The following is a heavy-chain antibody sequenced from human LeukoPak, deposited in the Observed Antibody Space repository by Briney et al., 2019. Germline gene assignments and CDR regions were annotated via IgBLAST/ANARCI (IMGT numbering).Heavy chain of an antibody. D-gene: IGHD2-8*02. CDR1: GGSISGYY. J-gene: IGHJ2*01. V-gene: IGHV4-59*01. CDR3: ARSTGGNWYFDL. CDR2: IYYSGST. Sequence: SETLSLTCTVSGGSISGYYWSWIRQPPGKGLESIGFIYYSGSTNYNPSLKSRVTMSVDTSKNQFSLRLSSVTAADTAVYYCARSTGGNWYFDLWGRGTLVTVSS.